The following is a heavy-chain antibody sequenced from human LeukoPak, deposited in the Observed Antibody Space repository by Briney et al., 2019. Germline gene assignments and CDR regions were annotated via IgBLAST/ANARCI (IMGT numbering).Heavy chain of an antibody. V-gene: IGHV3-64*04. CDR1: GFTFNSYP. CDR2: ISRNGGST. J-gene: IGHJ6*02. Sequence: PGGSLRLSCSASGFTFNSYPVHWVRQAPGKGLEYVSGISRNGGSTYYPGSVKGRFTISRENAKNSSYLQMNSLRAGDTAVYYCARGYCSSTSCYELYSMDVWGQGTTVTVSS. D-gene: IGHD2-2*01. CDR3: ARGYCSSTSCYELYSMDV.